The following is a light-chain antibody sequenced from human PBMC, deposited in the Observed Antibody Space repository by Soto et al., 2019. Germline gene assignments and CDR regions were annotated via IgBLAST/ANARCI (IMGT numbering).Light chain of an antibody. CDR1: RSDVEGYTY. V-gene: IGLV2-14*01. Sequence: QSALSQPASVSGSPGQAITISCTGTRSDVEGYTYVSWYQQHPSKAPKFIIYDVRKRPSVVSKRFSGSNSGNTSSLTISVLQAEDESDYYCSSYTTSNTRQIVFGTGTKVTVL. CDR3: SSYTTSNTRQIV. J-gene: IGLJ1*01. CDR2: DVR.